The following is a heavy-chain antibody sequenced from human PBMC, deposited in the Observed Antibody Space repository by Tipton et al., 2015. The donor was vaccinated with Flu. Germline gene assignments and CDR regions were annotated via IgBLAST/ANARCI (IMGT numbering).Heavy chain of an antibody. CDR3: ARDRGFGAYTFDY. Sequence: QLVQSGPEVKKPGASVRISCTASGYTFTNYNMHWVRQAPGQGPEWMGIIYPSGGGTTYAQRFKGRVTLTRDKSTNTVYVELSSLRSDDTAFYYCARDRGFGAYTFDYWGQGTLVTVAS. D-gene: IGHD3-10*01. V-gene: IGHV1-46*01. J-gene: IGHJ4*02. CDR2: IYPSGGGT. CDR1: GYTFTNYN.